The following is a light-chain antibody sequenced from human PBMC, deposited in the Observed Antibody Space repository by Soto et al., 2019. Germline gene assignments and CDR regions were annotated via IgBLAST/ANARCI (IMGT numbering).Light chain of an antibody. CDR2: EVS. J-gene: IGLJ2*01. Sequence: QSVLTQPASVSGSPGQSITISCTGTSSDVGDYNYVSWYQQHPGKAPKLMIYEVSNRPSGISNRFSCSKSGNTASLTISGLQAEDEADYYCSSYTSSSTRVFGGGTKLTVL. CDR3: SSYTSSSTRV. CDR1: SSDVGDYNY. V-gene: IGLV2-14*01.